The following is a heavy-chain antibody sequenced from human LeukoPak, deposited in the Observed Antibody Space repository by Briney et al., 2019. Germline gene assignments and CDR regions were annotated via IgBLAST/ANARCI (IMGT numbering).Heavy chain of an antibody. CDR3: ARDQGEGYCSSTSCYERLDY. CDR1: EFTFSTYA. Sequence: GGSLRLSCAASEFTFSTYAMHWVRQAPGKGLEWVAVISYDGNSKYYPDSVKGRFTISRDNSKNTLFLEMNSLRTEDTAVYYCARDQGEGYCSSTSCYERLDYWGQGTLVTVSS. V-gene: IGHV3-30-3*01. CDR2: ISYDGNSK. J-gene: IGHJ4*02. D-gene: IGHD2-2*01.